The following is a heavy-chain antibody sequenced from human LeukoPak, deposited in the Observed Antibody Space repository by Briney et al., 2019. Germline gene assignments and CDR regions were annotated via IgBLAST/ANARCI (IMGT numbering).Heavy chain of an antibody. CDR2: ININGSST. D-gene: IGHD3-16*01. CDR1: GFTFSSYW. V-gene: IGHV3-74*01. Sequence: GGSLRLSCAASGFTFSSYWMHWVRQSPGKGLAWVSRININGSSTNYADSVKGRFTISRDNAKNTLSLQMNSLRGEDTGVYYCARFNYDSKYYDYWGQGTLVTVSS. CDR3: ARFNYDSKYYDY. J-gene: IGHJ4*02.